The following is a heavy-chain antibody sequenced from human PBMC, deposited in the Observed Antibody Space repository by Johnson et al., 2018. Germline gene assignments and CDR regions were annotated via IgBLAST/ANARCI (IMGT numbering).Heavy chain of an antibody. V-gene: IGHV5-51*01. CDR3: ARQGYCSGRSCYSVPAFDI. D-gene: IGHD2-15*01. CDR2: IYPGDSDT. J-gene: IGHJ3*02. CDR1: GYTFTNYW. Sequence: VQLVESGAEVKKPGESLKISCKGSGYTFTNYWIGWVRQMPGKGLEWMGIIYPGDSDTKYSPSFEGPVTISADKSISTAYLQWSSLKASDTAMYYCARQGYCSGRSCYSVPAFDIWGRGTMITVSS.